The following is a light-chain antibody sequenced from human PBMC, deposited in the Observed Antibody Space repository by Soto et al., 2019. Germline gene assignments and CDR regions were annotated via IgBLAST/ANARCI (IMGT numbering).Light chain of an antibody. CDR1: QGISSA. J-gene: IGKJ4*01. V-gene: IGKV1-13*02. Sequence: AIQLTQSPSSLSASVGDRVTITCRASQGISSALAWYQHKPGRAPRLLIYDASNLQSGVSSRFSGSGSGTDFTLTISSLQPEDFATYYCQQFQSYALTFGGGTKLEIK. CDR2: DAS. CDR3: QQFQSYALT.